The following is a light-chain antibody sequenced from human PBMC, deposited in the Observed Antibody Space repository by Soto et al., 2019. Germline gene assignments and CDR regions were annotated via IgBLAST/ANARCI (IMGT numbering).Light chain of an antibody. CDR1: QSISVW. CDR3: QQYNGYSPT. V-gene: IGKV1-5*03. J-gene: IGKJ1*01. Sequence: DIQMTQSPSTLSASVGDRVTITCRASQSISVWLAWYQQKAGKAPNLLIYKASRLESGVPSRFSGSGSETEFTLTISGLQPGDSATYYCQQYNGYSPTFGQGTKVDIK. CDR2: KAS.